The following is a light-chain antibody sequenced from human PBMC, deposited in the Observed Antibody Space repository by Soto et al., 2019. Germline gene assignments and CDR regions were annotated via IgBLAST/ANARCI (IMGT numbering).Light chain of an antibody. Sequence: EIVMTQSPATLSVSPGERATLSCRASQSVSSSSLAWYQQKPGLAPRLLIYDSSSRATGISGRFSGGGSGTDFTLTISRLEPEDFAVYYCQQYGTSPITCGQGTRREIK. CDR2: DSS. CDR3: QQYGTSPIT. V-gene: IGKV3D-20*01. CDR1: QSVSSSS. J-gene: IGKJ5*01.